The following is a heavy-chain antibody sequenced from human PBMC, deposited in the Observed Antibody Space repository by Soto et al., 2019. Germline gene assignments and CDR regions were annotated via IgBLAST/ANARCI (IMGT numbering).Heavy chain of an antibody. J-gene: IGHJ4*02. Sequence: SETLSLTCTVSGGSISSSSYYWGWIRQPPGKGLEWIGYIYYSGSTYYNPSLKSRVTISVDTSKNQFSLKLSSVTAADTAVYYCARESSGHYVDYWGQGTLVTVSS. D-gene: IGHD3-22*01. CDR1: GGSISSSSYY. CDR2: IYYSGST. V-gene: IGHV4-30-4*08. CDR3: ARESSGHYVDY.